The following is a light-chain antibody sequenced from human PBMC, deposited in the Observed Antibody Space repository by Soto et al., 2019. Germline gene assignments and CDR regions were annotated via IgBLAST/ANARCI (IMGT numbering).Light chain of an antibody. CDR3: ETWDSNTRV. CDR1: SGHSSYI. V-gene: IGLV4-60*02. CDR2: LEGSGSY. J-gene: IGLJ3*02. Sequence: QPVLTQSSSASASLGSSVKLTCTLSSGHSSYIIAWHQQQPGKAPRYLMKLEGSGSYNKGSGVPDRFSGSSSGADRYLTISNLHLEDEADYYCETWDSNTRVFGGGTQLTVL.